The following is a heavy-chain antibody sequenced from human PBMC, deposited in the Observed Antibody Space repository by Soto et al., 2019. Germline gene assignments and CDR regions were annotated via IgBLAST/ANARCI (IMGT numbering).Heavy chain of an antibody. CDR2: IYYSGST. CDR3: ARETIVVVPAAINWFDP. J-gene: IGHJ5*02. V-gene: IGHV4-30-4*01. Sequence: SETLSLTCTVSGGSISSGDYYWSWIRQPPGKGLEWIGYIYYSGSTYYNPSLKSRVTISVDTSKNQFSLKLSSVTAADTAVYYCARETIVVVPAAINWFDPWGQGTRVTVSS. CDR1: GGSISSGDYY. D-gene: IGHD2-2*01.